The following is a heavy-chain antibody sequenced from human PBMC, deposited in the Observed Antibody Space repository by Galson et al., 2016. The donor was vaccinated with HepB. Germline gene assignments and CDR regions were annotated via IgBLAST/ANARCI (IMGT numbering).Heavy chain of an antibody. CDR1: GDSINSDNW. V-gene: IGHV4-4*02. CDR2: IYHSGSV. CDR3: ARRRVAALGYNCFAP. J-gene: IGHJ5*02. D-gene: IGHD1-26*01. Sequence: SETLSLTCAVSGDSINSDNWWSWVRQPPGEGLEWIAEIYHSGSVNYNPSLRSRTTISVDKSKSQVSLTMMSVAAADTAIYYCARRRVAALGYNCFAPWGQGIQVIVSS.